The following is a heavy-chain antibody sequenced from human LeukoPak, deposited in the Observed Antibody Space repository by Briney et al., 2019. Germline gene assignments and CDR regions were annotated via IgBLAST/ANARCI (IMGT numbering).Heavy chain of an antibody. CDR3: ARVFSGWYGNYMDV. Sequence: GGSLRLSCAASGFTFSSYEMNWVRQAPGKGLEWVANINQDGSKKHYVDSIKGRFTISRDNAKNSLYLQMISLRAEDTALYYCARVFSGWYGNYMDVWGKGTTVTVSS. D-gene: IGHD6-19*01. CDR2: INQDGSKK. V-gene: IGHV3-7*01. J-gene: IGHJ6*03. CDR1: GFTFSSYE.